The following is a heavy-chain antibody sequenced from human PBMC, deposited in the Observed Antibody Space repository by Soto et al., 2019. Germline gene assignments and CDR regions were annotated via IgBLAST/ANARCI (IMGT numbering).Heavy chain of an antibody. J-gene: IGHJ4*02. CDR3: ARGYSSAYSYYLEHLLWPYDY. CDR2: ISAYNGNT. Sequence: QVQLVQSLAEVKKPGASVKVSCKASGYTFTSYGTSWVRQAPGQVLERMGWISAYNGNTNYAQKLQGWVTMTTDTSTGAAYRELRGLRSGDTAVYYCARGYSSAYSYYLEHLLWPYDYSGGGGLNIVSS. CDR1: GYTFTSYG. V-gene: IGHV1-18*01. D-gene: IGHD6-25*01.